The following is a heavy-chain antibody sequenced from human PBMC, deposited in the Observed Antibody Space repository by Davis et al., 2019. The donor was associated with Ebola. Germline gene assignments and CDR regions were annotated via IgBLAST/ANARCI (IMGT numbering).Heavy chain of an antibody. Sequence: PGGSLRLSCSASGFTFSNYAMHWVRQAPGKGLEYVSVISSNGGSTYYADSVMGRFTISRDNSKNTLYLQVSSLRAEDTAVYYCVKAASGSYYVAHLGGMDVWGKGTTVTVSS. CDR1: GFTFSNYA. CDR2: ISSNGGST. V-gene: IGHV3-64D*06. D-gene: IGHD1-26*01. J-gene: IGHJ6*04. CDR3: VKAASGSYYVAHLGGMDV.